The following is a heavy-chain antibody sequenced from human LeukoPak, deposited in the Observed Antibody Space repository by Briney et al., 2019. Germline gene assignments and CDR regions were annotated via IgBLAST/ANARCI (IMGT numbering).Heavy chain of an antibody. D-gene: IGHD4-17*01. V-gene: IGHV4-34*01. CDR1: GGSFSGYY. CDR3: AREATVTTRGGYFDY. J-gene: IGHJ4*02. CDR2: INHSGST. Sequence: SETLSLTCAVYGGSFSGYYWSWIRQPPGKGLEWIGEINHSGSTNYNPSLKSRVTISVDTSKNQVSLKLSSVTAADTAVYYCAREATVTTRGGYFDYWGQGTLVTVSS.